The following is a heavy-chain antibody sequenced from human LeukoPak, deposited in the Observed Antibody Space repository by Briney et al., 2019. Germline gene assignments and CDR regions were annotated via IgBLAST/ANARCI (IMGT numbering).Heavy chain of an antibody. J-gene: IGHJ4*02. CDR3: AKGPSGFWSGYFQDY. D-gene: IGHD3-3*01. V-gene: IGHV3-9*01. Sequence: GGSLRLSCAASGFTFDDYAMYWVRQAPGKGLEWVSGISWNSGSIGYADSVKGRFTISRDNAKNSLYLQMNSLTAEDTALYYCAKGPSGFWSGYFQDYWGQGTLVTVSS. CDR2: ISWNSGSI. CDR1: GFTFDDYA.